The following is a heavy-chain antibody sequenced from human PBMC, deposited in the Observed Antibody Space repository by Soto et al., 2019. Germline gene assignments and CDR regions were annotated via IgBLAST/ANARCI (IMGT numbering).Heavy chain of an antibody. CDR3: ARGACSGGSCYGFFRPHFYYYYGMDV. V-gene: IGHV4-31*03. CDR2: IYYSGST. D-gene: IGHD2-15*01. J-gene: IGHJ6*02. CDR1: GGSISSGGYY. Sequence: QVQLQESGPGLVKPSQTLSLTCTVSGGSISSGGYYWSWIRQHPGKGLEWIGYIYYSGSTYYNPALQSRLTISVDTSKNKLSLKMSCVTAADTAVYYCARGACSGGSCYGFFRPHFYYYYGMDVWGQGTTVTVSS.